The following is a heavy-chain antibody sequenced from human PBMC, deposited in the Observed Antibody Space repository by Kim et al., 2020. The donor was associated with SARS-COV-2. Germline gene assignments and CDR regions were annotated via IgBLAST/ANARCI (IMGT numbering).Heavy chain of an antibody. CDR3: ARGSSQHGGIFDY. V-gene: IGHV4-4*07. Sequence: SETLSLTCTVSGGSISSNYWSWIRQPAGKGLEYIGRIYTSGSTNSNPSLKSRVTMSVDTSKNQFSLNLSSVTAADTAMYYCARGSSQHGGIFDYWGQGTLVTVSS. CDR2: IYTSGST. D-gene: IGHD1-26*01. CDR1: GGSISSNY. J-gene: IGHJ4*02.